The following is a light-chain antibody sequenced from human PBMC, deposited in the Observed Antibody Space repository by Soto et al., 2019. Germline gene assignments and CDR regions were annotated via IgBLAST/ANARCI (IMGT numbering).Light chain of an antibody. CDR3: GSYTSRSTYV. V-gene: IGLV2-14*03. J-gene: IGLJ1*01. CDR2: GVS. Sequence: QSVLTQPASVSGSPGQSITISCTGTSSDVGGFDYVSWYQHHPGKAPKLMIYGVSSRPSGVSNRFSGSKSGSTASLTISGLQAADEADYYCGSYTSRSTYVFGTGAKVTV. CDR1: SSDVGGFDY.